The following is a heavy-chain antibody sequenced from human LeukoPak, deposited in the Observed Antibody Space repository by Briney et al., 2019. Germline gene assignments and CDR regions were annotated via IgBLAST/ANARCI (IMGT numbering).Heavy chain of an antibody. Sequence: PSETLSLTCTVSGGSISSYYWSWIRQPPGKGLEWIGYIYYSASTNYNPSLKSRVTISVDTSKNQFSLKLSSVTAADTAVYYCARAGYYDFWSGYYTGYYFDYWGQGTLVTVSS. V-gene: IGHV4-59*12. J-gene: IGHJ4*02. CDR2: IYYSAST. CDR3: ARAGYYDFWSGYYTGYYFDY. CDR1: GGSISSYY. D-gene: IGHD3-3*01.